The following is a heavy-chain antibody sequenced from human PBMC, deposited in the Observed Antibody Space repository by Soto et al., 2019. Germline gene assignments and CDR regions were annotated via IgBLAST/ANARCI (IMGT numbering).Heavy chain of an antibody. J-gene: IGHJ4*02. Sequence: SETLSLTCTVSGGSISSYYWSWIRQPPGKGLEWIGYIYYSGSTNYNPSLKSRVTISVDTSKNQFSLKLSSVTAADTAVYYCARGVLYGSGSFLYYFDYWGQGTLVTVSS. D-gene: IGHD3-10*01. CDR3: ARGVLYGSGSFLYYFDY. CDR2: IYYSGST. V-gene: IGHV4-59*01. CDR1: GGSISSYY.